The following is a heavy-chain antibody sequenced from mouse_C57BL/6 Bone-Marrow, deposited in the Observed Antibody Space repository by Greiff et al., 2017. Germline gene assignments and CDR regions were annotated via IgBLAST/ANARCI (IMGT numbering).Heavy chain of an antibody. CDR1: GYTFTSYW. D-gene: IGHD1-1*01. J-gene: IGHJ3*01. CDR3: ARNGYYYGSSWFAY. CDR2: IHPNSGST. V-gene: IGHV1-64*01. Sequence: QVQLQQPGAELVKPGASVKLSCKASGYTFTSYWMHWVKQRPGQGLEWIGMIHPNSGSTNYNEKCKSKATLTVDKSSSTAYMQLSSLTSEDPAVYYCARNGYYYGSSWFAYWGQGTLVTVSA.